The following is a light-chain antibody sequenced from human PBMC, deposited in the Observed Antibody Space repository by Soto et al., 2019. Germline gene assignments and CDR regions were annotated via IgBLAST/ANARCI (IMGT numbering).Light chain of an antibody. CDR2: DAS. CDR1: QSVSSS. J-gene: IGKJ3*01. Sequence: EIVLTQSPDTLSLSPGERATLSCRASQSVSSSLAWYQQKPGQAPRLLIYDASNRATGIPARFSGSGSGTDFNLTISSLEPEDFAVDYCQQRSNWPPEVTFGPGTKVDIK. V-gene: IGKV3-11*01. CDR3: QQRSNWPPEVT.